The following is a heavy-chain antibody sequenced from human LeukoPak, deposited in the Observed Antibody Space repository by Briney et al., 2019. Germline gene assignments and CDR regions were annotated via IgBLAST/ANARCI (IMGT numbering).Heavy chain of an antibody. Sequence: GASVKVSCKAFGGTFSSYAISWVRQAPGQGLEWMGGIIPIFGTANYAQKFQGRVTITTDESTSTAYMELSSLRSEDTAVYYCARTHTPGYYYYYMDVWGKGTTVTVSS. J-gene: IGHJ6*03. CDR2: IIPIFGTA. V-gene: IGHV1-69*05. CDR1: GGTFSSYA. CDR3: ARTHTPGYYYYYMDV. D-gene: IGHD2-2*02.